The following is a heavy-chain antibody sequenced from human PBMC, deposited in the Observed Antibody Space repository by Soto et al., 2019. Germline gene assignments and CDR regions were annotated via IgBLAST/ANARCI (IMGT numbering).Heavy chain of an antibody. Sequence: GGSLRLSCEASGFTFSGYYMTWIRQAAGRGLEYVSGISGHGATTYYTDSVKGRFTISRDNSKNTVYLQMSSLRAEDTAIYYCVKVGLAGRTHYFDYWGQGTLVTVSS. CDR3: VKVGLAGRTHYFDY. V-gene: IGHV3-64D*06. D-gene: IGHD6-13*01. J-gene: IGHJ4*02. CDR1: GFTFSGYY. CDR2: ISGHGATT.